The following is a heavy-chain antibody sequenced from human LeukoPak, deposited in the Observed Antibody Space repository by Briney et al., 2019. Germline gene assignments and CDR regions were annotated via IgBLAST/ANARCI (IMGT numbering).Heavy chain of an antibody. V-gene: IGHV4-39*01. CDR1: GGSISSSSDY. CDR2: IYYHENT. Sequence: SEILSLTCTVSGGSISSSSDYWGWIRQAPGKGLEWIGSIYYHENTYYNSSLKSRDTISVDTSKNQFSLKLNSVTAADTAVYYCASFEDAFDVWGQGTMVTVSS. CDR3: ASFEDAFDV. J-gene: IGHJ3*01.